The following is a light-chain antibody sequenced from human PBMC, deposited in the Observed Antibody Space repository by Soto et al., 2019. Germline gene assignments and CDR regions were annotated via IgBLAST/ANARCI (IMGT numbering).Light chain of an antibody. J-gene: IGKJ1*01. Sequence: DIQMTQSPSSLSASVGDRVTITCQASQDITNHLHWYQQKPEKAPKLLIYDASNLETGVTSRFSGSGFGKDFTFISNNLQPEDFATYYCQHCHILPWTFGQGTKVEIK. CDR2: DAS. V-gene: IGKV1-33*01. CDR3: QHCHILPWT. CDR1: QDITNH.